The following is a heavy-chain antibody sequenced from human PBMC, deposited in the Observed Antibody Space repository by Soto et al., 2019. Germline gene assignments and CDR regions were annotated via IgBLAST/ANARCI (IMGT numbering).Heavy chain of an antibody. CDR1: GFTFTSYA. V-gene: IGHV3-23*01. CDR2: ISGTGGST. CDR3: AKEMTSGYYLFDY. Sequence: EVQLLQSGGGLVQPGGSLRLSCAASGFTFTSYAMSWVRQAPGKGLEWVSTISGTGGSTYYPDSVKGRFTISRDNYKNTVYLQMNSLRAEDAAVYYCAKEMTSGYYLFDYWGQGTLVTVSS. D-gene: IGHD3-22*01. J-gene: IGHJ4*02.